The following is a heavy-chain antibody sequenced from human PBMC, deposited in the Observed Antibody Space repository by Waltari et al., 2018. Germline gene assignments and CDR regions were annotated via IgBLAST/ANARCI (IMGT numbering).Heavy chain of an antibody. D-gene: IGHD2-2*01. CDR2: INHSGST. CDR3: ARGYCSSTSCYYYYGMDV. J-gene: IGHJ6*02. CDR1: GGSFSGYY. V-gene: IGHV4-34*01. Sequence: QVQLQQWGAGLLKPSETLSLTCAVYGGSFSGYYWRWIRQPPGKGLEWIGEINHSGSTNYNPSLKSRVTISVDTSKNQFSLKLSSVTAADTAVYYCARGYCSSTSCYYYYGMDVWGQGTTVTVSS.